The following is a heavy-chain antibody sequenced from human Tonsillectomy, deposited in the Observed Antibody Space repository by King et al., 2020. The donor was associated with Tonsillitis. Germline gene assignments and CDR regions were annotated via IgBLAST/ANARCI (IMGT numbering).Heavy chain of an antibody. D-gene: IGHD2-21*01. Sequence: VQLVVSGGAWVQPGGSLRLSCAASGFAFSSYAMSWVRQAPGKGPEWVSAITDSGSKTYYADSVEGRLTISRDNSKNTLYLQMNSLRAEDTAIYYCAKGSWGGEPYCGMDVWGRGTTVTVSS. V-gene: IGHV3-23*04. CDR2: ITDSGSKT. J-gene: IGHJ6*02. CDR1: GFAFSSYA. CDR3: AKGSWGGEPYCGMDV.